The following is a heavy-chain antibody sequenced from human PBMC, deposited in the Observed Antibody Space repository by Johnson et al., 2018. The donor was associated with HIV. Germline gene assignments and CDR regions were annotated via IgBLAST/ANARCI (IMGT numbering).Heavy chain of an antibody. CDR1: GFTVSTKY. D-gene: IGHD3-22*01. CDR3: ARHKSTYYYDSSALDI. J-gene: IGHJ3*02. CDR2: FYSGGSS. Sequence: VQLVESGGGLVQPGGSLRLSCAASGFTVSTKYMSWVRQAPGKGLEWVSVFYSGGSSYYADSVKGRFTISGDNSKNTLYLQMNSLRAEDTAVYYCARHKSTYYYDSSALDIWGQGTMVTVSS. V-gene: IGHV3-66*02.